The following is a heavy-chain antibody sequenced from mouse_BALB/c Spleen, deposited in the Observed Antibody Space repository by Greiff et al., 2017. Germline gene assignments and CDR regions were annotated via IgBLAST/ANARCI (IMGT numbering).Heavy chain of an antibody. V-gene: IGHV1-7*01. CDR1: GYTFTSYW. D-gene: IGHD1-1*01. CDR2: INPSTGYT. J-gene: IGHJ4*01. CDR3: ARTTVPQNYYAMDY. Sequence: VQVVESGAELAKPGASVKMSCKASGYTFTSYWMHWVKQRPGQGLEWIGYINPSTGYTEYNQKFKDKATLTADKSSSTAYMQLSSLTSEDSAVYYCARTTVPQNYYAMDYWGQGTSVTVSS.